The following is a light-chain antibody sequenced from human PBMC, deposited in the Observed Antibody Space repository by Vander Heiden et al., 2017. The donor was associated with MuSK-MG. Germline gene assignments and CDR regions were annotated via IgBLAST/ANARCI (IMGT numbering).Light chain of an antibody. Sequence: DIQLTQSPSFLSASVGDRVTITCRASRDIKTYLAWYQQDLGKVPKVLIYAASALHSGVPSRFSGGGSGTEFTLTISSLQPDDFATYFCQQLNSFPHTFGPGTKLEI. J-gene: IGKJ2*01. CDR3: QQLNSFPHT. CDR2: AAS. V-gene: IGKV1-9*01. CDR1: RDIKTY.